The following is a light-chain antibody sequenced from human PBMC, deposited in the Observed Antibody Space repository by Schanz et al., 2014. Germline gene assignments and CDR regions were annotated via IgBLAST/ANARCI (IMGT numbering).Light chain of an antibody. CDR3: SSYAGSNNY. V-gene: IGLV2-8*01. CDR2: EVS. J-gene: IGLJ2*01. Sequence: QSGLTQPPSASGSPGQSVTISCTGTSSDVGGYNYVSWYQQHPGKAPKVMIYEVSKRPSGVPDRFSGSKSGNTASLTVSGLQPEDEADYYCSSYAGSNNYFGGGTKLTVL. CDR1: SSDVGGYNY.